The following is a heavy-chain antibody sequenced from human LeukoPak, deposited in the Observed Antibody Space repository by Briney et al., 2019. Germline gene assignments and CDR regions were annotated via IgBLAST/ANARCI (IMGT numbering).Heavy chain of an antibody. D-gene: IGHD3-10*01. Sequence: SETLSLTCTVSGYSISSGYHWGWIRQPPGKGLEWIGSSYHSGSTYYNPSLKSRVIISVDTSKNQFSLKMSSVTAADTAVYYCVSGSGSPPVDYWGQGALVIVSS. CDR2: SYHSGST. V-gene: IGHV4-38-2*02. CDR3: VSGSGSPPVDY. CDR1: GYSISSGYH. J-gene: IGHJ4*02.